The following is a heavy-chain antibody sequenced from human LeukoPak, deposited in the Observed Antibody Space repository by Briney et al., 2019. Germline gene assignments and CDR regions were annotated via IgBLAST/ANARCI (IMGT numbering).Heavy chain of an antibody. CDR3: AKDLPAAYFDY. CDR1: GFTFSSYG. V-gene: IGHV3-30*18. J-gene: IGHJ4*02. D-gene: IGHD2-2*01. CDR2: ISYEGSNK. Sequence: GGSLRLSCAAAGFTFSSYGMHWVRQAPGEGLEWVAVISYEGSNKYYADSVKGRFTISRDNSKNTLYLQMNSLRAEDTAVYYCAKDLPAAYFDYWGQGTLVTVSS.